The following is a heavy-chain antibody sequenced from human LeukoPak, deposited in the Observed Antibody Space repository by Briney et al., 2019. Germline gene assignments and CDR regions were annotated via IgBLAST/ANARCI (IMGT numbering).Heavy chain of an antibody. CDR3: ARDFPYCSSTSCEGYYYGMDV. Sequence: ASVKVSCKASGYTFTGYYMHWVRQAPGQGLEWMGWINPNSGGTNYAQKFQGRVTMTRDTSISTAYMELSRLRFDDTAVYYCARDFPYCSSTSCEGYYYGMDVWGQGTTVTVSS. CDR1: GYTFTGYY. V-gene: IGHV1-2*02. D-gene: IGHD2-2*01. CDR2: INPNSGGT. J-gene: IGHJ6*02.